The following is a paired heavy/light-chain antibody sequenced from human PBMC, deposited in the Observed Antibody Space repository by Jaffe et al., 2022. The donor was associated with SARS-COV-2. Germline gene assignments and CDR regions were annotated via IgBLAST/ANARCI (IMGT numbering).Heavy chain of an antibody. CDR2: ISGSDGST. Sequence: EVQLLESGGGLVQPGGSLRLSCAASGFSFSSYAMSWVRQAPGKGLEWVSIISGSDGSTYYADSVKGRFTISRDNSRNTLFLQMNSLRAEDTATYHCAKDIGSTVETLGFDYWGQGTLVNVSP. J-gene: IGHJ4*02. D-gene: IGHD4-17*01. V-gene: IGHV3-23*01. CDR1: GFSFSSYA. CDR3: AKDIGSTVETLGFDY.
Light chain of an antibody. CDR2: RND. V-gene: IGLV1-44*01. CDR3: AAWDDSLNGRYV. Sequence: QSVLTQPPSASGTPGQRVTISCSGSSSNIGTKTVNWYQQLPGTAPKLLIYRNDQRPSGVPDRFSGSKSGTSASLAISGLQSEDEADYYCAAWDDSLNGRYVFGTGTKVTVL. CDR1: SSNIGTKT. J-gene: IGLJ1*01.